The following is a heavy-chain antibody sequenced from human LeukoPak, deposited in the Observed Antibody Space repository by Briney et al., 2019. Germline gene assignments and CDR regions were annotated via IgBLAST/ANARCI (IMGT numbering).Heavy chain of an antibody. V-gene: IGHV4-59*08. CDR3: ARQTGSGLFILP. CDR1: GGSISSYY. J-gene: IGHJ4*02. D-gene: IGHD3/OR15-3a*01. Sequence: PSETLSLTCTVSGGSISSYYWSWIRQPPGKGLEWIGYIYYSGSTNYNPSLKSRVTISVDTSKNQFSLKLTSVTAADTAVYYCARQTGSGLFILPGGQGTLVTVSS. CDR2: IYYSGST.